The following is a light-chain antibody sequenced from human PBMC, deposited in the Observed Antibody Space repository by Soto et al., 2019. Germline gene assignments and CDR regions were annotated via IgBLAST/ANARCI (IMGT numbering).Light chain of an antibody. Sequence: EVVMTQSPATLSVSPGERAMLSCRARQRGRSNLAWYQHKPGQAPRPLIYRASTRATGIPARFSGSGSGTEFTLTISSLQSEDFAVYYCQHYNNWPPYTFGQGTKLEI. V-gene: IGKV3-15*01. CDR1: QRGRSN. CDR3: QHYNNWPPYT. CDR2: RAS. J-gene: IGKJ2*01.